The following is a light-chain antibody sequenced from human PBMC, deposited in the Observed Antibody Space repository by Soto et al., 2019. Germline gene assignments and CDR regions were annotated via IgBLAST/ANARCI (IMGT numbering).Light chain of an antibody. CDR3: QQYNSYPWT. CDR2: AAS. V-gene: IGKV1-8*01. CDR1: QGISSY. Sequence: AILMTKSPSSFSASTGDRVTITCRAIQGISSYLAWYQQKPGKAPKLLIYAASTLQSGVPSRFSGSGSGTDFTLTISCLQSEDFATYYCQQYNSYPWTFGQGTKVDI. J-gene: IGKJ1*01.